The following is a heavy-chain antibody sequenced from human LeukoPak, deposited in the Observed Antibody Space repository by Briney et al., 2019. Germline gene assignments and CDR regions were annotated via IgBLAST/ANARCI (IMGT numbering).Heavy chain of an antibody. CDR3: ARIHSVTYHDFWSGTGQTNLIDY. CDR2: IKKDGSEK. CDR1: GFTFSSYW. J-gene: IGHJ4*02. Sequence: PGGSLRLSCAASGFTFSSYWMSWVRQAPGKGLEWVANIKKDGSEKYYVDSVKGRFTISRDNAKNSLYLQMNSPRAEDTAVYYCARIHSVTYHDFWSGTGQTNLIDYWGQGTLVTVSS. V-gene: IGHV3-7*01. D-gene: IGHD3-3*01.